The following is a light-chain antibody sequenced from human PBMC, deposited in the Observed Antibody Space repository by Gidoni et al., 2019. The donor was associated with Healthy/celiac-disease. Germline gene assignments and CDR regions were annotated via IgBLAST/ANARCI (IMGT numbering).Light chain of an antibody. CDR2: ATS. V-gene: IGKV1-39*01. Sequence: DIQMTPSPSSLSASVGDRVTITCRASQSISSDLNWYQQKPGKAPKLLYYATSSLQIGVPSRCSGSGSGKYFTLTISSLQPDDFETYYCQQSYSTPRTFGPGTKVDIK. CDR3: QQSYSTPRT. J-gene: IGKJ3*01. CDR1: QSISSD.